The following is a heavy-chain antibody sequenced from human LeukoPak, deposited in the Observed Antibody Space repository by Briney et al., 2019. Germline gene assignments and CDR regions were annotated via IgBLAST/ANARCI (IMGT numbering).Heavy chain of an antibody. CDR3: ARGAFDL. Sequence: SETLSLTCTVSGGSTSSYYWSWIRQPPGQGLEWIATVFYSGSPYYNPSLKSRITISMDTSKNQFSLNLTSVSAADTAIYYCARGAFDLWGRGTLVTVSA. CDR2: VFYSGSP. J-gene: IGHJ2*01. V-gene: IGHV4-59*12. CDR1: GGSTSSYY.